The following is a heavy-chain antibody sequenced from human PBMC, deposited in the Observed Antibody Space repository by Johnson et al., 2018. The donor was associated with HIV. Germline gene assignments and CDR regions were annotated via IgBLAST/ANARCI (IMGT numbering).Heavy chain of an antibody. CDR2: VYSTFGT. D-gene: IGHD5-18*01. V-gene: IGHV3-66*02. Sequence: VQLVESGGGLVQPGGSLRLSCTASGFPVTSNFMTWVRQPPGKGLDWVSAVYSTFGTYYADSVRGRFTISTDNSKNTLYLQMNSLRREDTAVYYCARGVRNSYGYLLGTFDIWGQVTMVTVSS. CDR1: GFPVTSNF. J-gene: IGHJ3*02. CDR3: ARGVRNSYGYLLGTFDI.